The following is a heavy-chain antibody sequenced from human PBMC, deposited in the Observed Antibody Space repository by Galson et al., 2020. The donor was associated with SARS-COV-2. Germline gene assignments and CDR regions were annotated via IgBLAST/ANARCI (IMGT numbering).Heavy chain of an antibody. CDR3: ARVTGATNLMDY. CDR1: GFTFSSYW. D-gene: IGHD2-8*01. Sequence: GGSLRLSCAASGFTFSSYWMSWVRQAPGKGLEWVANIKQDGSEKHYVDSVKGRCTISRDNAKNSLYLQINSLRAEDTAVYYCARVTGATNLMDYWGQGTLVTVSS. CDR2: IKQDGSEK. J-gene: IGHJ4*02. V-gene: IGHV3-7*03.